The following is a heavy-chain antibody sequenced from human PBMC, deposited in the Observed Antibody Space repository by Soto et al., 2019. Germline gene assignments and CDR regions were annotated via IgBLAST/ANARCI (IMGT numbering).Heavy chain of an antibody. Sequence: PGGSLRLCFAASGFTFSSYAMSWVRQATGKGLEWVSAISGSGGSTDYAYSVKGRFTISRDNSKKTLYLQMNSLRAEDTAVYYRAKVLKYYYDSSRDYWRQGTLVTVSS. CDR2: ISGSGGST. J-gene: IGHJ4*02. CDR3: AKVLKYYYDSSRDY. CDR1: GFTFSSYA. V-gene: IGHV3-23*01. D-gene: IGHD3-22*01.